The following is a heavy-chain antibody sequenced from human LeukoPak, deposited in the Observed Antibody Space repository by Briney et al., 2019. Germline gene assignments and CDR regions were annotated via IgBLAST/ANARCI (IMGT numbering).Heavy chain of an antibody. CDR3: AKSNYDILTGFYPEDNSYYGMDV. D-gene: IGHD3-9*01. J-gene: IGHJ6*02. CDR2: ISYDGSNE. V-gene: IGHV3-30*18. CDR1: GFTFNTFG. Sequence: GGSLRLSCAASGFTFNTFGMHWVRQAPGKGLEWVAVISYDGSNENYGYSVKGRFTISRDNSKNTLFLQMNNLRAEDMAVYYCAKSNYDILTGFYPEDNSYYGMDVWGQGTTVTVSS.